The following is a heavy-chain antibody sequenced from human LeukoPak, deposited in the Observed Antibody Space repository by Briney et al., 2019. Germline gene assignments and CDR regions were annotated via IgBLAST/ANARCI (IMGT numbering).Heavy chain of an antibody. CDR2: IYYSGST. V-gene: IGHV4-59*01. D-gene: IGHD3-22*01. J-gene: IGHJ5*02. CDR3: ARDLTYYYDSSGYWGDNWFDP. CDR1: GGSISSYY. Sequence: PSETLSLTCTVSGGSISSYYWSRIRQPPGKGLEWIGYIYYSGSTNYNPSLKSRVTISVDTSKNQFSLKLSSVTAADTAVYYCARDLTYYYDSSGYWGDNWFDPWGQGTLVTVSS.